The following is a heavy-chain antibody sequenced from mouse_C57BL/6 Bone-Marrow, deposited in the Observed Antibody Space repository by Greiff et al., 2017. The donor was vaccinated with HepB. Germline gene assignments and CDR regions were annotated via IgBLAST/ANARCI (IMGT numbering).Heavy chain of an antibody. D-gene: IGHD1-1*01. J-gene: IGHJ1*03. CDR3: ARSYGSLYFDV. CDR2: IRNKANGYTT. V-gene: IGHV7-3*01. CDR1: GFTFTDYY. Sequence: EVKLVESGGGLVQPGGSLSLSCAASGFTFTDYYMSWVRQPPGKALEWLGFIRNKANGYTTGYSASVKGRFTISRDNSQSILYLQMNALRAEDSATYYCARSYGSLYFDVWGTGTTVTVSS.